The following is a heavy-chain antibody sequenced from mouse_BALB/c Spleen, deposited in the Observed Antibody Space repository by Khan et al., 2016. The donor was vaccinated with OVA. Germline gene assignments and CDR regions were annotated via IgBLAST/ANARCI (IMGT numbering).Heavy chain of an antibody. CDR1: GYTFTNYW. J-gene: IGHJ2*01. V-gene: IGHV1-69*02. D-gene: IGHD2-13*01. CDR3: TRGDPGNFDY. Sequence: QVQLQQPGAELVRPGASVKLSCKASGYTFTNYWINWVKERPGQGLEWIGNIYPSDSYTNYTQKFKDKATLTVDKSSSTAFLQLSSPTSEDSAVYYCTRGDPGNFDYWGQGTTLTVSS. CDR2: IYPSDSYT.